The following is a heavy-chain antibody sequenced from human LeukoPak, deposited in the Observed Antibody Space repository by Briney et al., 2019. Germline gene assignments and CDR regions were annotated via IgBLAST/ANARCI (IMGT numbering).Heavy chain of an antibody. CDR1: GFTFSSYA. CDR3: AKEIPLPR. V-gene: IGHV3-7*03. J-gene: IGHJ4*02. Sequence: GGSLRLPCAASGFTFSSYAMNWVRQAPGKGLEWVANINEDGYEKYYVGSVKGRFTISRDNAKNSLYLHMSGLRAEDTALYYCAKEIPLPRWGQGTLVTVSS. CDR2: INEDGYEK.